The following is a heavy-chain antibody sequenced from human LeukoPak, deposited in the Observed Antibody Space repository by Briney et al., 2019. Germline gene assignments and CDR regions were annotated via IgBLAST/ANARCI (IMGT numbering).Heavy chain of an antibody. J-gene: IGHJ4*02. V-gene: IGHV4-39*01. D-gene: IGHD1-26*01. CDR2: IYYSGST. CDR1: GGSISSSSYY. CDR3: ARGSARWELLN. Sequence: PSVTLSLTCTISGGSISSSSYYWGWIRQPPGKGLEWIGSIYYSGSTYYNPSLKSRVTISVDTSKNQFSLKLSSVTAADTAVYYCARGSARWELLNWGQGTLVTVSS.